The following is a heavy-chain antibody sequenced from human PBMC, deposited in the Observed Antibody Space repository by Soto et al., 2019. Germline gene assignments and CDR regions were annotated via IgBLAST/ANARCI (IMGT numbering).Heavy chain of an antibody. Sequence: ASVKVSCKASGYTFTSYVISWVRQAPGQGLEWMGWISAYNGNTNYAQKLQGRVTMTTDTSTSTAYMELRSLRSDDTAVYYCAGGRDIILVLDPKRSEHWFHTWGQGNLVTLSA. CDR1: GYTFTSYV. V-gene: IGHV1-18*01. D-gene: IGHD3-22*01. CDR3: AGGRDIILVLDPKRSEHWFHT. CDR2: ISAYNGNT. J-gene: IGHJ5*02.